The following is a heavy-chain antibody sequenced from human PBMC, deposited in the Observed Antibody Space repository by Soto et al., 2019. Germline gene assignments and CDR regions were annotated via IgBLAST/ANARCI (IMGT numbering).Heavy chain of an antibody. CDR1: GGSFSGYY. CDR3: ARSSYHTFDY. J-gene: IGHJ4*01. Sequence: SETLSLTCAVYGGSFSGYYWSWIRQPPGKGLEWIGEINHSGSTNYNPSLKSRVTISVDTSKNQFSLKLSSVTAADTAVYYCARSSYHTFDYWAHGTLVTVSS. D-gene: IGHD2-2*01. CDR2: INHSGST. V-gene: IGHV4-34*01.